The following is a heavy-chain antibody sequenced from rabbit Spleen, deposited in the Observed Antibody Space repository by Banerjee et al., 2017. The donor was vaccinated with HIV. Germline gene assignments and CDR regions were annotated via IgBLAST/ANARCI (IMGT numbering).Heavy chain of an antibody. Sequence: QSLEESGGDLVQPEGSLTLTCTASGFSLSSSYYMCWVRQAPGKGLECIACIYAGSSGSTWYANWAKGRFTISKASSTTVTLQMTSLTAADTATYFCARGSAAMTLVITGYYLNLWGQGTLVTVS. J-gene: IGHJ4*01. CDR1: GFSLSSSYY. D-gene: IGHD2-1*01. CDR3: ARGSAAMTLVITGYYLNL. CDR2: IYAGSSGST. V-gene: IGHV1S40*01.